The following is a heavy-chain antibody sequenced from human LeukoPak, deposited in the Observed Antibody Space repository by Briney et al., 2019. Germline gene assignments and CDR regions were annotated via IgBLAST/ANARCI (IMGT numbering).Heavy chain of an antibody. CDR2: IWYDGSNK. Sequence: GGSLRLSCAASGFTFSSYGMHWVRQAPGKGLEWVAVIWYDGSNKYYADSVKGRFTISRDNSKNALYLQMNSLRAEDTAVYYCARDLHYYDGSGCLGYWGQGTLVTVSS. J-gene: IGHJ4*02. CDR3: ARDLHYYDGSGCLGY. V-gene: IGHV3-33*01. CDR1: GFTFSSYG. D-gene: IGHD3-22*01.